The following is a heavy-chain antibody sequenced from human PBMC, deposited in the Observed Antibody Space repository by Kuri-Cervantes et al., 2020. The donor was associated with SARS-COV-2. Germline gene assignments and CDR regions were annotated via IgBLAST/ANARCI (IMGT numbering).Heavy chain of an antibody. J-gene: IGHJ3*02. CDR1: GYTFTGYY. V-gene: IGHV1-2*02. CDR3: ARDCTSFGYSYGHAFDI. D-gene: IGHD5-18*01. Sequence: ASVKVSCKASGYTFTGYYMHWVRQAPGQGLEWMGWINPNSGGTNYAQKFQGRVTMTRDTSISTAYIELSRLRSDDTAVYYCARDCTSFGYSYGHAFDIWDQGTMVTVSS. CDR2: INPNSGGT.